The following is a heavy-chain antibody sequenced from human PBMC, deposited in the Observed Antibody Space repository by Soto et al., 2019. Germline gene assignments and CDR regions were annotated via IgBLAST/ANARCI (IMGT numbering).Heavy chain of an antibody. CDR3: ARDRPQLPAASNGMDV. D-gene: IGHD2-2*01. CDR1: GYTFTSYY. Sequence: ASVKVSCKASGYTFTSYYMHWVRQAPGQGLEWMGIINPSGGSTSYAQKFQGRVTMTRDTSTSTVYMELSSLRSEDTAVYYCARDRPQLPAASNGMDVWGQGTTVTVSS. CDR2: INPSGGST. J-gene: IGHJ6*02. V-gene: IGHV1-46*01.